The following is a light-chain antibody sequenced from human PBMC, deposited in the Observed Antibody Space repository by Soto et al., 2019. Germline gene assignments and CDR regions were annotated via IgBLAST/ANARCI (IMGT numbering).Light chain of an antibody. J-gene: IGLJ1*01. CDR1: SSDVGSYNY. V-gene: IGLV2-11*01. CDR3: ISYAGSYNFV. CDR2: DVN. Sequence: QSALTQPRSVSGSPGQSITISCTGSSSDVGSYNYVSWYQQHPGQAPKFMIYDVNKRPSGVSHRFSGSKSGNTASLTISGLQADDEADYYCISYAGSYNFVFGSGTKLTVL.